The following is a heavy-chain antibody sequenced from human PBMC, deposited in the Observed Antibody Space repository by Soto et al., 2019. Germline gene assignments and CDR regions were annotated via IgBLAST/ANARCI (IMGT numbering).Heavy chain of an antibody. Sequence: XGSLRLSCAASGFTFSSYSMNWVRQAPGKGLEWVSYISSSISTIYYADSVKGRFTISRDNAKNSLYLQMNSLRDEDTAVYYCARDRRVLLWFGESTNFDYWGQGTLVTVSS. CDR2: ISSSISTI. CDR3: ARDRRVLLWFGESTNFDY. V-gene: IGHV3-48*02. CDR1: GFTFSSYS. D-gene: IGHD3-10*01. J-gene: IGHJ4*02.